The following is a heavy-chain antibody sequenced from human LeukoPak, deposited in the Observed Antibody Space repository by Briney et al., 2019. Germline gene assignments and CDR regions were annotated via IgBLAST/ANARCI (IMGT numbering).Heavy chain of an antibody. D-gene: IGHD6-13*01. CDR3: ARILSSSHAFDI. CDR1: GFTFTLYW. Sequence: GGSLRLSCAASGFTFTLYWMTWVRQAPGKGLEWVANINENENEKYYLDSVKGRFTISRDNAQNSLYLQMNSLRAEDTAVYYCARILSSSHAFDIWGQGTMVTVSS. V-gene: IGHV3-7*01. J-gene: IGHJ3*02. CDR2: INENENEK.